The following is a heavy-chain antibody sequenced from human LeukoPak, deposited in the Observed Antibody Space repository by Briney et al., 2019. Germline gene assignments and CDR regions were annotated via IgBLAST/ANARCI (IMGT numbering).Heavy chain of an antibody. J-gene: IGHJ4*02. V-gene: IGHV1-24*01. Sequence: ASVKVSCKVSGYTLTELSMHWVRQAPGKGLEWMGGFDPEDGETIYAQKFQGRVTMTEDTSTDTAYMELSSLRSEDTAVYYCARANRIFGVAPRYFDYWGQGTLVIVSS. CDR3: ARANRIFGVAPRYFDY. D-gene: IGHD3-3*02. CDR1: GYTLTELS. CDR2: FDPEDGET.